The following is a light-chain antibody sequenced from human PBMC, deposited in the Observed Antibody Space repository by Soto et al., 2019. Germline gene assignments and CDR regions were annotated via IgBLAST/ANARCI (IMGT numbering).Light chain of an antibody. V-gene: IGKV1-6*01. CDR3: LQDYNCPLT. CDR1: QGIRND. J-gene: IGKJ4*01. CDR2: AAF. Sequence: AIQMTQSPSSLSASVGDRVTITCRATQGIRNDLGWYQQKPGKAPKLLIYAAFSLQSGVPSRFSGSGSGTDFTLTISSLQPEDFATYYCLQDYNCPLTFGGGTKVEIK.